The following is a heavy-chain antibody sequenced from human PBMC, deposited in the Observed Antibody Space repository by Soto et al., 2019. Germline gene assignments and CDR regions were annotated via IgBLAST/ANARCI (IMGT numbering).Heavy chain of an antibody. D-gene: IGHD2-2*02. CDR3: AKGRRACMGNNCYTDFDV. CDR1: GYIFTDFG. V-gene: IGHV1-3*01. CDR2: IISVNDKT. J-gene: IGHJ4*02. Sequence: ASVKVSCKASGYIFTDFGIHWVRQAPGQRPEWLGWIISVNDKTLYSPKLQGRLAITRDTSANTAYMDLYRLRSEDSAVYYCAKGRRACMGNNCYTDFDVWGQGSLVTVSS.